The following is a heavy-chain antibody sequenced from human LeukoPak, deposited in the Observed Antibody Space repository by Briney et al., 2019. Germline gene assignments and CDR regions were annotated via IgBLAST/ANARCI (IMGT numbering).Heavy chain of an antibody. J-gene: IGHJ4*02. CDR3: ATQGGNFDY. Sequence: GGSLRLSCAASGFTFSSYWMGWVRQAPGKGLEWVANIKQDGSEKYYVDSVKGRFTISRDNAKNSLYLQMNNLRAEDTAVYYCATQGGNFDYWGQGTLVTVSS. CDR1: GFTFSSYW. V-gene: IGHV3-7*01. CDR2: IKQDGSEK. D-gene: IGHD3-16*01.